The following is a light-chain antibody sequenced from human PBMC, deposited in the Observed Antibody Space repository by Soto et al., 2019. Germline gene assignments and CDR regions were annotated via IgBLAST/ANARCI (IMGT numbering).Light chain of an antibody. Sequence: EIVLTQSPGTLSFSPWQRATLSCSASQSVSSSYLAWYQQKPGQAPRLLIYGASSRATGIPDRFSGSGSGTDFTLTISRLEPEDFAVYYCQQYGSSGTFGQGTKVDI. J-gene: IGKJ1*01. CDR1: QSVSSSY. V-gene: IGKV3-20*01. CDR3: QQYGSSGT. CDR2: GAS.